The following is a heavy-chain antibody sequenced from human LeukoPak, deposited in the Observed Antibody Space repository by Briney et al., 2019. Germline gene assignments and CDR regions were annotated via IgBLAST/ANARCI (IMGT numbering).Heavy chain of an antibody. Sequence: LEWIGEINHTGSTNYNPSLKSRVTISADTSKNQFSLKLSSVTAADTAVYYCARARGAVAIDYWAREPWSPSPQ. D-gene: IGHD6-19*01. CDR2: INHTGST. J-gene: IGHJ4*02. CDR3: ARARGAVAIDY. V-gene: IGHV4-34*01.